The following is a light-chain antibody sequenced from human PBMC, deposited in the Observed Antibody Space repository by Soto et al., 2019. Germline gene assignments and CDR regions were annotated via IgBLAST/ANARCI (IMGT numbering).Light chain of an antibody. V-gene: IGKV4-1*01. CDR1: QSILYSSDNKNY. Sequence: DIVMTQSPDSLAVSLGERATINCKSSQSILYSSDNKNYLAWYQQKPGQPPKLLIYWASTRDSGVPDRFSGSGSGTDFTLTISSLQAEDAAVYYCQQYYSTPLFGQGTKLEIK. CDR3: QQYYSTPL. J-gene: IGKJ2*01. CDR2: WAS.